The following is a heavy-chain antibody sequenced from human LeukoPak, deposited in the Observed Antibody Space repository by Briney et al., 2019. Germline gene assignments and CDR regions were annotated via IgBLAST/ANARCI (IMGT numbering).Heavy chain of an antibody. V-gene: IGHV4-59*01. CDR2: IYYSGST. CDR3: AREDSSGFPSFDY. Sequence: SETLSLTCTVSGGSISSYYWSWIRQPPGKGLEWIGYIYYSGSTKYNPSLKSRVTISVDTTKNQFSLKLSSVTAADTAVYYCAREDSSGFPSFDYWGQGTLVTVSS. J-gene: IGHJ4*02. D-gene: IGHD6-19*01. CDR1: GGSISSYY.